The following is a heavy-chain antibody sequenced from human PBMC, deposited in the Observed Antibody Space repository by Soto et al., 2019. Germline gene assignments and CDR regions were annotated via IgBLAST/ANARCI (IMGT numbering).Heavy chain of an antibody. D-gene: IGHD3-22*01. CDR3: ASDVRLNCSDSTFSYYASGV. CDR1: GGAFSGHA. Sequence: SVKVSCKASGGAFSGHAISWLRQAPGQGLEWMGQIIPFFKGTKYAQKFQGRVTITADDSTSTAYMDLSSLTSEDTAVSYCASDVRLNCSDSTFSYYASGVWGEGTTATVGS. J-gene: IGHJ6*01. V-gene: IGHV1-69*13. CDR2: IIPFFKGT.